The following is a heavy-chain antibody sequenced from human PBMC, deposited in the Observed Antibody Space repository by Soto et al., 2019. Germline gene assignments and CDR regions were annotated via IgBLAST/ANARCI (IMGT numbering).Heavy chain of an antibody. D-gene: IGHD3-10*01. CDR2: INHSGST. CDR1: GGSFSGYY. Sequence: QVQLQQWGAGLLKPSETLSLTCAVYGGSFSGYYWSWIRQPPGKGLEWIGEINHSGSTNYNPSLKSRVTISVDTSTNQFSLKLSSVTAADTAVYYCARAVLEGSGGKDQLKFDYCGQGTLVTVSS. J-gene: IGHJ4*02. CDR3: ARAVLEGSGGKDQLKFDY. V-gene: IGHV4-34*01.